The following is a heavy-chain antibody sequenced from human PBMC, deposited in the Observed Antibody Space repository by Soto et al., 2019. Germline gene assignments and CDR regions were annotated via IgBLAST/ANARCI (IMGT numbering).Heavy chain of an antibody. V-gene: IGHV4-30-4*01. CDR1: GGSISSGDYY. Sequence: TLSLTCTVSGGSISSGDYYWSWIRQPPGKGLEWIGYIYYSGSTYYNPSLKSRVTISVDTSKNQFSLKLSSVTAADTAVYYCARAVDIVVVPAALEAWFDPWGQGTLVTVSS. J-gene: IGHJ5*02. CDR2: IYYSGST. CDR3: ARAVDIVVVPAALEAWFDP. D-gene: IGHD2-2*01.